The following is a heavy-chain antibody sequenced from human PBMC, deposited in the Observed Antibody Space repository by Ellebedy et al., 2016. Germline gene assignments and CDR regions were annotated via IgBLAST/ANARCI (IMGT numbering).Heavy chain of an antibody. CDR1: GFTFSDYY. D-gene: IGHD6-13*01. Sequence: GESLKISXAASGFTFSDYYMSWIRQAPGKGLEWVSYISSSGSTIYYADSVKGRFTISRDNAKNSLYLQMNSLRAEDTAVYYCARAPGSSWYIGWFDPWGQGTLVTVSS. CDR2: ISSSGSTI. CDR3: ARAPGSSWYIGWFDP. V-gene: IGHV3-11*01. J-gene: IGHJ5*02.